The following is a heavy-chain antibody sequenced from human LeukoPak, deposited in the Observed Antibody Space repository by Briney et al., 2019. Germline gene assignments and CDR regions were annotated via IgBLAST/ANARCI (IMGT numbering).Heavy chain of an antibody. CDR3: ASERNYYDSSGYYYFDY. J-gene: IGHJ4*02. D-gene: IGHD3-22*01. Sequence: ASVKVSCKASGYTFTSYGINWVRQAPGQRLEWMGWINAGNSNTKSSQKFQDRVTITRDTSASTAYMELSSLRSEDTAVYYCASERNYYDSSGYYYFDYWGQGTLVTVSS. CDR2: INAGNSNT. CDR1: GYTFTSYG. V-gene: IGHV1-3*01.